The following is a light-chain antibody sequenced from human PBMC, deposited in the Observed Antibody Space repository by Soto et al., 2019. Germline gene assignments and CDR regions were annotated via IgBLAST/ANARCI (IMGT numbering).Light chain of an antibody. V-gene: IGLV3-21*04. CDR2: YDS. J-gene: IGLJ2*01. CDR3: QVWDSSSDHRVV. Sequence: SYELTQPPSVSVAPGKTARITCGGNNIGSKSVHGYQQKPGQAPVLVIYYDSDRPSGIPERFSGSNSGNTATLTISRVEAGDEADYCCQVWDSSSDHRVVFGGGTKLTVL. CDR1: NIGSKS.